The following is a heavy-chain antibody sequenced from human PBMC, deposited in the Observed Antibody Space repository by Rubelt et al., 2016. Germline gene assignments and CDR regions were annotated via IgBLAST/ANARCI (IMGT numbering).Heavy chain of an antibody. CDR3: ARDHNWGFDY. D-gene: IGHD3-16*01. CDR1: GFTFSSSA. J-gene: IGHJ4*02. V-gene: IGHV3-48*01. Sequence: EVQLLESGGDLVQPGGSLRLSCAASGFTFSSSAMSWVRQAPGKGLEWVSYVSSTTDIHYADSVKGRFIISRDNAQNSLFLQMHGLEVEDTAVYYCARDHNWGFDYWGRGTLVTVSS. CDR2: VSSTTDI.